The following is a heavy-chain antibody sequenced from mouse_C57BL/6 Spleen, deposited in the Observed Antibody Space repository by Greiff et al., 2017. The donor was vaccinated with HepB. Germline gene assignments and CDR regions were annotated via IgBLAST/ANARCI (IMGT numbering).Heavy chain of an antibody. V-gene: IGHV1-64*01. CDR1: GYTFTSYW. J-gene: IGHJ3*01. CDR2: IHPNSGST. CDR3: APGDDGSTAWFAY. Sequence: QVQLQQPGAELVKPGASVKLSCKASGYTFTSYWMHWVKQRPGQGLEWIGMIHPNSGSTNYNEKFKSKATLTVDKSSSTAYMQLSSLTSEDSAVYYCAPGDDGSTAWFAYWGQGTLVTVSA. D-gene: IGHD1-1*01.